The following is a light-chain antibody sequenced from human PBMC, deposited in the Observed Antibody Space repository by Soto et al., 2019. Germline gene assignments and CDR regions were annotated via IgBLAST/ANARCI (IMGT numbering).Light chain of an antibody. V-gene: IGKV1-5*01. J-gene: IGKJ1*01. CDR2: DAS. CDR1: QSISSW. Sequence: DLQKAQSPSNLSASVGDRLTNTCRACQSISSWLAWYQQKKGKAPKXXIYDASSLESGVPSRFSGSGYGTEFNLTINSLQTDDFATYYCQHYKSYSWTFGQGTKVDIK. CDR3: QHYKSYSWT.